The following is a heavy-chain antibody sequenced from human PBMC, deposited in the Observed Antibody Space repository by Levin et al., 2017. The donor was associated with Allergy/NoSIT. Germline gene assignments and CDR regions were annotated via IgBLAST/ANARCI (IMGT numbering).Heavy chain of an antibody. J-gene: IGHJ4*02. D-gene: IGHD5-24*01. CDR1: GGSISSRNYY. CDR3: ARLMGQGWLQHDY. CDR2: IYYSGTT. V-gene: IGHV4-39*01. Sequence: SQTLSLTCNVSGGSISSRNYYWGWIRQPPGKGLEWIGSIYYSGTTYYNPSLKSRVTISLDTSKNQFSLKLTSVTAADTAVYYCARLMGQGWLQHDYWGQGTLVTVSS.